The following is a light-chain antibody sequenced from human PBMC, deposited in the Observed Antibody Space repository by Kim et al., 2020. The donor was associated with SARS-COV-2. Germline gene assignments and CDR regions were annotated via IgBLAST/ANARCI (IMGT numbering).Light chain of an antibody. CDR3: QQYHNLPYT. V-gene: IGKV4-1*01. CDR1: QSVSNK. J-gene: IGKJ2*01. CDR2: WSS. Sequence: DIVMTQSPDSLAVSLGKRATINCKSSQSVSNKLVWYQQKPGQPPKLLIRWSSDRESGVPDRFSGSGSGTDFTLTISSLQAEDVAVYYCQQYHNLPYTFGQGTKLEI.